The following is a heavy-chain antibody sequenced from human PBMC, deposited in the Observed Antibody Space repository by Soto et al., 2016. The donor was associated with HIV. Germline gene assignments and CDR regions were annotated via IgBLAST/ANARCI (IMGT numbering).Heavy chain of an antibody. J-gene: IGHJ6*03. Sequence: VQLVQSGAEVKKPGATVKISCKVSGYTFTDYYMHWVQQAPGKGLEWMGWISAYNGNTNYAQKLQGRVTMTTDTSTSTAYMELRSLRSDDTAVYYCARVPYYYYYMDVWGKGTTVTVSS. CDR1: GYTFTDYY. CDR2: ISAYNGNT. V-gene: IGHV1-18*04. CDR3: ARVPYYYYYMDV.